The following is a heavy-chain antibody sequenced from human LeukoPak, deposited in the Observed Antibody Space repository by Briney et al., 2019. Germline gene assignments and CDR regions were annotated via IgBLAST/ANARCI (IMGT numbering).Heavy chain of an antibody. CDR2: IWYDGSNK. Sequence: PGGSLRLSCEGSAFIFSGHWMNWVRQTPGKGLEWVAVIWYDGSNKYYADSVKGRFTISRDNSKNTLYLQMNSLRAEDTAVYYCARERPSGAFDIWGQGTMATVSS. D-gene: IGHD1-1*01. J-gene: IGHJ3*02. CDR1: AFIFSGHW. CDR3: ARERPSGAFDI. V-gene: IGHV3-33*08.